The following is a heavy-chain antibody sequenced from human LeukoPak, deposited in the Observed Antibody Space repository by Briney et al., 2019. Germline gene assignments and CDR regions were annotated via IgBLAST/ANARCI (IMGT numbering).Heavy chain of an antibody. Sequence: PGASLRLSCAASGFTFSSYAMSWVRQAPGKGLEWVSAISGSGGSTYYADPVKGRFTISRDNSKNTLYLQMNSLRAEDTAVYYCAKKYNPTYYYDSSGYWDAFDIWGQGTMVTVSS. J-gene: IGHJ3*02. CDR3: AKKYNPTYYYDSSGYWDAFDI. CDR1: GFTFSSYA. CDR2: ISGSGGST. V-gene: IGHV3-23*01. D-gene: IGHD3-22*01.